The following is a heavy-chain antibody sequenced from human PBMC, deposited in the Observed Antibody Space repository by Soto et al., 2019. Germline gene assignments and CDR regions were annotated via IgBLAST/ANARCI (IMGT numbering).Heavy chain of an antibody. D-gene: IGHD3-9*01. CDR3: ARQPGYYDILTGYSTYYFDY. V-gene: IGHV4-59*08. CDR1: GGSISSYY. J-gene: IGHJ4*02. Sequence: SETLSLTGTVSGGSISSYYWNWIRQPPGKGLEWSGYIDYRGDTNYNPSLKSRVTISVDTSKNQFSLKLSSVPAADTAVYYCARQPGYYDILTGYSTYYFDYWGQGTPVTVS. CDR2: IDYRGDT.